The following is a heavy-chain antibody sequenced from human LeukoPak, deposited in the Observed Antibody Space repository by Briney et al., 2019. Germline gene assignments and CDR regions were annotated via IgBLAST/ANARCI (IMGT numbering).Heavy chain of an antibody. V-gene: IGHV4-59*01. D-gene: IGHD6-6*01. CDR2: IYYSGST. CDR3: ARGLYSTSSRNAFDI. J-gene: IGHJ3*02. Sequence: SETLSLTCTVSGGSISTYFWSWVRQPPRKGLEWVGHIYYSGSTDYNPSLRSRVTISVDTSKNQFSLRLSSVTAADTAVYYCARGLYSTSSRNAFDIWGQGTMVTVSS. CDR1: GGSISTYF.